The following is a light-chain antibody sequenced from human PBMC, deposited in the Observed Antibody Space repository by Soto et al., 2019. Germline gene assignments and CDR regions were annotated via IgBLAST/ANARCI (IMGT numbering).Light chain of an antibody. V-gene: IGKV3-15*01. J-gene: IGKJ1*01. CDR1: HSLNTD. CDR2: GAS. CDR3: QQYNNWPRT. Sequence: EILVTQCPAALSVSPGGTSTLYCRASHSLNTDLAWYQQKPGQAPRLLLYGASTRATGVPPRFSGGGSGTESTLTISSLQSEDFAVYYCQQYNNWPRTFGQGTKVDIK.